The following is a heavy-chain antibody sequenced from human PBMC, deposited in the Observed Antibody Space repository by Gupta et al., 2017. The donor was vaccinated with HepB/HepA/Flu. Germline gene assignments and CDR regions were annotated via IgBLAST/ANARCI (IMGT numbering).Heavy chain of an antibody. J-gene: IGHJ6*02. CDR2: ISSNGGST. CDR1: GFTFSSYA. D-gene: IGHD3-16*01. CDR3: ARGGRSYGMDV. Sequence: EVQLVESGGGLVQPGGSLRLSCAASGFTFSSYAMHWVRQAPGKGLEYVSAISSNGGSTYYANSVKGRFTISRDNSKNTLYLQMGSLRAEDMAVYYCARGGRSYGMDVWGQGTTVTVSS. V-gene: IGHV3-64*01.